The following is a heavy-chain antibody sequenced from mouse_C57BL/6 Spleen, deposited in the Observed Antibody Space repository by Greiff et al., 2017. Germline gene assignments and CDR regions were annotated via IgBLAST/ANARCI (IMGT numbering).Heavy chain of an antibody. Sequence: EVQLQQSGPELVKPGASVKISCQASGYSFTGYYMNWVKQSPEKSLEWIGEINPSTGGTTYNQKFKAKATLTVDKSSSTAYMQLKSLTSEDSAVYYCARNYYGSSPYFDYWGQGTTLTVSS. CDR2: INPSTGGT. J-gene: IGHJ2*01. D-gene: IGHD1-1*01. V-gene: IGHV1-42*01. CDR3: ARNYYGSSPYFDY. CDR1: GYSFTGYY.